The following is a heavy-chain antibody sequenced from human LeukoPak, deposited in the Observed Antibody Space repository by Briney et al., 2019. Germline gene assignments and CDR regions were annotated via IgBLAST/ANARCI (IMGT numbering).Heavy chain of an antibody. CDR3: AKEGSYYYGSGSYYNDLNYFDY. D-gene: IGHD3-10*01. CDR1: GFTFSSYG. V-gene: IGHV3-30*18. CDR2: ISYDGSNK. Sequence: PGGSLRLSCAASGFTFSSYGMHWVRQAPGKGLEWVAVISYDGSNKYYADSVKGRFTISRDNSKNTLYLQMNSLRAEDTAVYYCAKEGSYYYGSGSYYNDLNYFDYWGQGTLVTVSS. J-gene: IGHJ4*02.